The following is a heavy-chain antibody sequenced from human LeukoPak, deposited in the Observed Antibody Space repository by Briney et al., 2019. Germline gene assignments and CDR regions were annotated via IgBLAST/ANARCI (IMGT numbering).Heavy chain of an antibody. CDR1: GGSISSYY. D-gene: IGHD3-9*01. J-gene: IGHJ4*02. V-gene: IGHV4-59*01. CDR3: ARVRGYYDILAFDY. Sequence: SETLSLTCTVSGGSISSYYWSWIRQPPGKGLEWLGYIYYSGSTNYNPSLKSRVTISVDTSKNQFSLKLSSVTAADTAVYYCARVRGYYDILAFDYWGQGTLVTVSS. CDR2: IYYSGST.